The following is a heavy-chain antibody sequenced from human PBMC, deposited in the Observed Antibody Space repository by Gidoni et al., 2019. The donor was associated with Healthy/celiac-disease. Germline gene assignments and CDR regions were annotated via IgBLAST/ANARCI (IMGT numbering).Heavy chain of an antibody. J-gene: IGHJ4*02. D-gene: IGHD1-1*01. CDR3: AGGTTSYGPGTIDY. CDR1: GRTFSSYA. V-gene: IGHV1-69*01. CDR2: LIPIFGTA. Sequence: QLQLVQSGAEVKKPGSSVQVSCKASGRTFSSYAPSWVRQAPGQGLEWKGGLIPIFGTANYAKNVQGRVTITVDESTSTAYMELSSLGSEDTAVYYCAGGTTSYGPGTIDYWGQGTLVTVSS.